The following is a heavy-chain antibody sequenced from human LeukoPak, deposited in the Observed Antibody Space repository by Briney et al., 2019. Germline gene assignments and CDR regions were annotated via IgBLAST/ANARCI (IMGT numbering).Heavy chain of an antibody. J-gene: IGHJ3*02. Sequence: SVKVSCKASGGTFSSYAISWVRQAPGQGLEWMGGIIPIFGTANYAQKFQGRVTITADESTSTAYMELSSLRSEDTAVYYCARGRSGDFSDAFDIWGQGTMVTVSS. CDR1: GGTFSSYA. CDR3: ARGRSGDFSDAFDI. D-gene: IGHD2/OR15-2a*01. V-gene: IGHV1-69*13. CDR2: IIPIFGTA.